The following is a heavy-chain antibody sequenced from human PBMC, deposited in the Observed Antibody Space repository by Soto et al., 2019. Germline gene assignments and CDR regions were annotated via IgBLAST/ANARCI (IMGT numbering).Heavy chain of an antibody. CDR3: AREEKQLSRYGGDFDY. J-gene: IGHJ4*02. Sequence: QVQLQESGPGLVKPSETLSLTCSVSDGSVNTGNYYWSWIRQPPGKGLEWIGHIYYIGTTNYNPSRNSRVTISVDTSKNQFSLKVTSVTAADTAVYFCAREEKQLSRYGGDFDYWGQGILVTVSS. D-gene: IGHD3-16*01. CDR1: DGSVNTGNYY. V-gene: IGHV4-61*01. CDR2: IYYIGTT.